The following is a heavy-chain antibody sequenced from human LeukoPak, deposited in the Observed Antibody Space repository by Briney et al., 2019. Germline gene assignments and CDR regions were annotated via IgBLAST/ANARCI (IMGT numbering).Heavy chain of an antibody. V-gene: IGHV3-33*01. D-gene: IGHD3-9*01. CDR2: IWYDGSNK. CDR1: GFTFSSYG. CDR3: ARGTYYDILTGVLFDY. Sequence: GGSLRLSCAASGFTFSSYGMRWVRQAPGKGLEWVAVIWYDGSNKYYADSVKGRFTISRDNSKNTLYLQMNSLRAEDTAVYYCARGTYYDILTGVLFDYWGQGTLVTVSS. J-gene: IGHJ4*02.